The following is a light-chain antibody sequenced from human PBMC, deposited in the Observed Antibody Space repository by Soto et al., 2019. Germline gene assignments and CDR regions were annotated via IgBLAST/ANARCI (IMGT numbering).Light chain of an antibody. CDR3: QQRSNWWT. CDR2: DAS. V-gene: IGKV3-11*01. J-gene: IGKJ1*01. CDR1: QSVSSSY. Sequence: EIVLTQSPGTLSLSPGERATLSCRASQSVSSSYLAWYQRKPGQAPRLLIYDASNRATGIPARFSGSGSGTDFTLTISSLEPEDFAVYYCQQRSNWWTFGQGTKVDIK.